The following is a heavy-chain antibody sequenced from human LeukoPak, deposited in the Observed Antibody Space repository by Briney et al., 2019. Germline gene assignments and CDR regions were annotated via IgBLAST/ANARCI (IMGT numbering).Heavy chain of an antibody. CDR1: GFTFRSYA. Sequence: GGSLRLSCAASGFTFRSYAMHWVRQAPGKGLEWVAVISYDGSDKYYADSVKGRFTISRDNSKNTLSLQMNSLRAEDTAVYYCARAISYGYGNPPDYWGQGTLVTVSS. J-gene: IGHJ4*02. CDR3: ARAISYGYGNPPDY. D-gene: IGHD5-18*01. CDR2: ISYDGSDK. V-gene: IGHV3-30*04.